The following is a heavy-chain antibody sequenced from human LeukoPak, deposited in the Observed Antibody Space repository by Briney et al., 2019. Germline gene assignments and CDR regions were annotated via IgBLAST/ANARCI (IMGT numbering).Heavy chain of an antibody. CDR3: ARDGRRHDYGDYSGYFDY. CDR2: IWYDGSNK. Sequence: PGRSLRLSCAASGFTFSSYGMHWVRQAPGKGLEWVAVIWYDGSNKYYADSVKGRFTISRDNSKNTPYLQMNSLRAEDTAVYYCARDGRRHDYGDYSGYFDYWGQGTLVTVSS. V-gene: IGHV3-33*01. J-gene: IGHJ4*02. D-gene: IGHD4-17*01. CDR1: GFTFSSYG.